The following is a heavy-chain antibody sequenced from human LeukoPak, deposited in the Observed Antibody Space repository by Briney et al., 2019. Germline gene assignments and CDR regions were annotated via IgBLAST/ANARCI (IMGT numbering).Heavy chain of an antibody. Sequence: PSETLSLTCTVSGGSISSSSYYWGWIRQPPGKGLEWIGSIYYSGSTYYNPSLKSRVTISVDTSKNQFSLKLSSVTAADTAVYYCARLSPRDAFDIWGRGTMVTVSS. V-gene: IGHV4-39*01. J-gene: IGHJ3*02. CDR3: ARLSPRDAFDI. CDR2: IYYSGST. CDR1: GGSISSSSYY.